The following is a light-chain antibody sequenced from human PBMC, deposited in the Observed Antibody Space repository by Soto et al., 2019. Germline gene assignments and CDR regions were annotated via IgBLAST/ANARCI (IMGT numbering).Light chain of an antibody. Sequence: QSPRNLYWSTGKRATLSCRASQSVSNFLAWYQQKPGQAPRLLIYDTSNRATGIPARFSGSGSGTDFTLTINNLDPEDFAVYYCQQRSNWPITFGQGTRLEIK. J-gene: IGKJ5*01. V-gene: IGKV3-11*01. CDR3: QQRSNWPIT. CDR1: QSVSNF. CDR2: DTS.